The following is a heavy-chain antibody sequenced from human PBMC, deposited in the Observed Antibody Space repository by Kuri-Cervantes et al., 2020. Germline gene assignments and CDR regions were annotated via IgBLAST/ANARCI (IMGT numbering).Heavy chain of an antibody. D-gene: IGHD3-3*01. Sequence: GGSLRLSCAASGFTFSSYGMHWVRQAPGKGLEWVAVISYDGSNKYYADSVKGRFTISRDNAKNSLYLQMNSLRAEDTAVYYCARDNWGYDFWSGYYHYYYYGMDVWGQGTTVTVSS. CDR3: ARDNWGYDFWSGYYHYYYYGMDV. J-gene: IGHJ6*02. CDR1: GFTFSSYG. V-gene: IGHV3-30*03. CDR2: ISYDGSNK.